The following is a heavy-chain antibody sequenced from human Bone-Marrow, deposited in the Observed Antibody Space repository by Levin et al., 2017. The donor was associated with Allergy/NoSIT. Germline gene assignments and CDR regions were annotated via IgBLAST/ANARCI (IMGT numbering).Heavy chain of an antibody. CDR3: ARGDCYSGSCYGPDWFDP. V-gene: IGHV1-8*01. Sequence: GESLKISCKTSGYTFTSYNVYWVRQAPGQGLEWMGYINPNSGDTGYAQKFQGRVTMTRNSSITTAYMELSGLRSEDTAMYYCARGDCYSGSCYGPDWFDPWGQGTQVTVSS. CDR2: INPNSGDT. CDR1: GYTFTSYN. J-gene: IGHJ5*02. D-gene: IGHD2-15*01.